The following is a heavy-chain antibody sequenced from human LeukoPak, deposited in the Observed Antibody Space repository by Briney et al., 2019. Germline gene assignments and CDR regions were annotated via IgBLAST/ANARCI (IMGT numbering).Heavy chain of an antibody. CDR2: INHSGST. CDR1: GGSFSGYY. Sequence: SETLSLTCAVYGGSFSGYYWSWIRQPPGEGLEWIGEINHSGSTNYNPSLKSRVTISVDTSKNQFSLKLSSVTAADTAVYYCARGRRSSSWLTSWGQGTLVTVSS. V-gene: IGHV4-34*01. D-gene: IGHD6-13*01. CDR3: ARGRRSSSWLTS. J-gene: IGHJ5*02.